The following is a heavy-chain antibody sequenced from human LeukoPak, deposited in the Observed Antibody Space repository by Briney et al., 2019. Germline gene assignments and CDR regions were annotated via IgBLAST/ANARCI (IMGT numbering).Heavy chain of an antibody. CDR1: GFNVDDYA. CDR3: ARGIDSSGTYSGWGFHLRY. Sequence: PGRSLTLSCAVSGFNVDDYAIHWVRQPPGKGLEWVSGNRWDRGTVGYAGSVKARFTMSRDSAKNSVYLQMNSLRPEATALYYCARGIDSSGTYSGWGFHLRYWGQGTQVTVSS. V-gene: IGHV3-9*01. D-gene: IGHD2-15*01. CDR2: NRWDRGTV. J-gene: IGHJ4*02.